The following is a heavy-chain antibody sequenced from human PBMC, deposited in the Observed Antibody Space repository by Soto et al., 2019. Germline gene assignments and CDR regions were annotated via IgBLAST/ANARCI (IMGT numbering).Heavy chain of an antibody. V-gene: IGHV4-34*01. CDR2: TSHSGGT. CDR3: ARVERGTATTVVDAFDI. J-gene: IGHJ3*02. D-gene: IGHD1-1*01. Sequence: QVQLQQWGAGLLKPSETLSLTCAAYGGSVNSGNYYWSWIRQPPGKGLEWIGETSHSGGTHFNPSLTSRVTISVDTSKNQFSLKMSSVTAADTALYYCARVERGTATTVVDAFDIWGPGTLVTVSS. CDR1: GGSVNSGNYY.